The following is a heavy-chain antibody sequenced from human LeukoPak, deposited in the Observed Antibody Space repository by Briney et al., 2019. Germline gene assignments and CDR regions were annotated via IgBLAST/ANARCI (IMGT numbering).Heavy chain of an antibody. CDR2: MNPNSSNT. Sequence: RASVKVSCKASGYTFTSYDINWVRQATGQGLEWMGWMNPNSSNTGYAQQFQGRVTMTRNTSISTAYMELSSLRSEDTAVYYCARLASSSWPLYYYYGMDVWGQGTTVTVSS. V-gene: IGHV1-8*01. CDR3: ARLASSSWPLYYYYGMDV. CDR1: GYTFTSYD. D-gene: IGHD6-13*01. J-gene: IGHJ6*02.